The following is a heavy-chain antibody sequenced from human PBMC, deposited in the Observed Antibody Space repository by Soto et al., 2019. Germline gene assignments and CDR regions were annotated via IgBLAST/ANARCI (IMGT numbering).Heavy chain of an antibody. CDR1: GFTFSSYG. CDR2: IWYDGSNK. Sequence: QVQLVESGGGVVQPGRSLRLSCAASGFTFSSYGMHWVRQAPGKGLEWVAVIWYDGSNKYYADSVKGRVTISRDNSKNSLYLQMNSLRAEDTAVYYCARGGGSYGMDVWGQGTTVTVSS. J-gene: IGHJ6*02. V-gene: IGHV3-33*01. D-gene: IGHD3-16*01. CDR3: ARGGGSYGMDV.